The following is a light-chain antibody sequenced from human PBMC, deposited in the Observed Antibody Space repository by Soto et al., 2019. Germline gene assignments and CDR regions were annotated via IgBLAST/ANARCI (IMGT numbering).Light chain of an antibody. Sequence: EIVLTQSPGTLSLSPGERATLSCRASQSVSSSYLAWYQQKPGQAPRLLIYGASSRATGIPDRFSGSGSGTDFTLTISRLEPEDFAAYYCQQYGSSLPFGQGTEVEIK. V-gene: IGKV3-20*01. CDR1: QSVSSSY. CDR2: GAS. J-gene: IGKJ1*01. CDR3: QQYGSSLP.